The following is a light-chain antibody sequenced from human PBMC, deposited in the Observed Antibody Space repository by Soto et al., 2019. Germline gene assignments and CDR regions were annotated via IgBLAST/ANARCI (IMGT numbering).Light chain of an antibody. CDR3: QQYNSYSPLT. CDR2: KAS. CDR1: QSISSW. J-gene: IGKJ4*01. Sequence: DIQMTQSPSPLSASVGDRVTITCRASQSISSWLAWYQQKPGKAPKLPIYKASSLESGVPSRFSGSGSGTEFTLTISSLQPDDFATYYCQQYNSYSPLTFGGGTKVEIK. V-gene: IGKV1-5*03.